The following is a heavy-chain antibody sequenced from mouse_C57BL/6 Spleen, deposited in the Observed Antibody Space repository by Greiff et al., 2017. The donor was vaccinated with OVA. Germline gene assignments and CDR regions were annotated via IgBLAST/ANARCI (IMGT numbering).Heavy chain of an antibody. CDR3: ARGGYDVGFDY. Sequence: EVQLQESGPELVKPGASVKIPCKASGYTFTDYNMDWVKQSHGKSLEWIGDIKPNNGGTNYNQKFKGKATLTVDKSSSTAYMELRSLKSEDTAVYYCARGGYDVGFDYWGQGTTLTVSS. CDR2: IKPNNGGT. J-gene: IGHJ2*01. CDR1: GYTFTDYN. V-gene: IGHV1-18*01. D-gene: IGHD2-2*01.